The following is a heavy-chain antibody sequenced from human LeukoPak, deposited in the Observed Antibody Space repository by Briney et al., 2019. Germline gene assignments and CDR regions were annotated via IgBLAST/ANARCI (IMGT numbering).Heavy chain of an antibody. V-gene: IGHV3-48*04. J-gene: IGHJ4*02. CDR1: GFTFLTYS. CDR2: ISGGADSM. Sequence: GGSLRLSCAASGFTFLTYSMNWVRQAPGKGLEWVSYISGGADSMYYADSVKGRFTISRDNAKNSLYLLMNSLRVEDTAVYYCARVGNRNNCGQIFDYWGQGTLVTVSS. CDR3: ARVGNRNNCGQIFDY. D-gene: IGHD1/OR15-1a*01.